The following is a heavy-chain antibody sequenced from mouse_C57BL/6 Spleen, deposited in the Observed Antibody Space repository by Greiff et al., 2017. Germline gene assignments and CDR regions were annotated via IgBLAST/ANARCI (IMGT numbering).Heavy chain of an antibody. D-gene: IGHD2-4*01. J-gene: IGHJ2*01. CDR3: ASLRIYYDYTYYFDY. V-gene: IGHV1-26*01. CDR2: INPNNGGT. Sequence: EVQLQQSGPELVKPGASVKISCKASGYTFTDYYMNWVKQSHGKSLEWIGDINPNNGGTSYNQKFKGKATLTVDKSSSTAYMELRSLTSEDSAVYYCASLRIYYDYTYYFDYWGQGTTLTVSS. CDR1: GYTFTDYY.